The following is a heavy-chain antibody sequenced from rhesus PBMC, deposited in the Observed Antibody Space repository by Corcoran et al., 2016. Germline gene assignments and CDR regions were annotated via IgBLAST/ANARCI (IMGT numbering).Heavy chain of an antibody. Sequence: QVQLQESGPGLVKPSETLSLTCAVSGGSISVFSWSWVRPPPRTGPPGIGYIRGRSGSTNYNPSRKSRVTISTDTAKNQFSLKLSSVTAADTAVYYCARKASRGGGTTLDFEFWGQGALVTVSS. D-gene: IGHD1-14*01. CDR1: GGSISVFS. CDR3: ARKASRGGGTTLDFEF. CDR2: IRGRSGST. J-gene: IGHJ1*01. V-gene: IGHV4-165*02.